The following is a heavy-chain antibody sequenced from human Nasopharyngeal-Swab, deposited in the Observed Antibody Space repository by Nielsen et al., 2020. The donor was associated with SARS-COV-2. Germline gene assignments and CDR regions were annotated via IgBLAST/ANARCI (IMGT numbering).Heavy chain of an antibody. D-gene: IGHD3-10*01. CDR3: AKDLMWGNYYGSGSYYDSDYYGMDV. V-gene: IGHV3-23*01. CDR1: GFTFSSYA. Sequence: GESLKISCAASGFTFSSYAMSWVRQAPGKGLEWVSAISGSGGSTYYADSVKGRFTLSRDNSKNTLYLQMNSLRAEDTAVYYCAKDLMWGNYYGSGSYYDSDYYGMDVWGQGTTVTVSS. CDR2: ISGSGGST. J-gene: IGHJ6*02.